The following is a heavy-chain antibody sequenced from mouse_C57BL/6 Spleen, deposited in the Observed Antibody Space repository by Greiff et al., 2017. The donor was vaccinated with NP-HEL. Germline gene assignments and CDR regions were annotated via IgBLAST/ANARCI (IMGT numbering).Heavy chain of an antibody. CDR3: ASDGYSVLDY. CDR1: GYTFTDYY. J-gene: IGHJ2*01. CDR2: INPNNGGT. Sequence: EVQLQQSGPELVKLGASVKISCKASGYTFTDYYMNWVKQSHGKSLEWIGDINPNNGGTSYNQKFKGKATLTVDKSSSTAYMELRSLTSEDSAVYYCASDGYSVLDYWGQGTTLTVSS. D-gene: IGHD2-3*01. V-gene: IGHV1-26*01.